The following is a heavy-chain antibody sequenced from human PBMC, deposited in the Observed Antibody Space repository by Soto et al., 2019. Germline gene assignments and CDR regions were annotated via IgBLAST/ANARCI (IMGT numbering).Heavy chain of an antibody. CDR3: ATWRGHYYDSSGYYPAEYFQH. CDR2: IIPIFGTA. J-gene: IGHJ1*01. D-gene: IGHD3-22*01. V-gene: IGHV1-69*13. CDR1: GYSFTSHY. Sequence: SVKVSCKAIGYSFTSHYMHWVRQAPGQGLEWMGGIIPIFGTANYAQKFQGRVTITADESTSTAYMELSSLRSEDTAVYYCATWRGHYYDSSGYYPAEYFQHWGQGTLVTVSS.